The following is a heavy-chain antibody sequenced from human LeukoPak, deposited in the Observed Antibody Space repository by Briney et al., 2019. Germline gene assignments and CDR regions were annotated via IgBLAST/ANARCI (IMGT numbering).Heavy chain of an antibody. CDR2: ISSSSYI. CDR3: ARDMTPVTTNWFDP. J-gene: IGHJ5*02. V-gene: IGHV3-21*01. D-gene: IGHD4-17*01. Sequence: NPGGSVRLSCAASGFTFSSYRMNWARQAPGKGLEWVSSISSSSYIYYADSVKGRFTISRDNAKNSVFLQMNSLRAEDTAVYYCARDMTPVTTNWFDPWGQGTLVTASS. CDR1: GFTFSSYR.